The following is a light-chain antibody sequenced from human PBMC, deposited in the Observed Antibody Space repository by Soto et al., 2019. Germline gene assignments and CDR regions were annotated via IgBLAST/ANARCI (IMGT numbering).Light chain of an antibody. CDR2: GAS. Sequence: EIVLTQSPGTLSLSPGERATLSCSASQSVSGNYLAWYQQKPGQAPRLLIYGASSRASGIPDRFSGSGSGTDFTLPISRLEPEDFAVYYCQQYDFSLRTFGQGSKVEI. CDR3: QQYDFSLRT. V-gene: IGKV3-20*01. CDR1: QSVSGNY. J-gene: IGKJ1*01.